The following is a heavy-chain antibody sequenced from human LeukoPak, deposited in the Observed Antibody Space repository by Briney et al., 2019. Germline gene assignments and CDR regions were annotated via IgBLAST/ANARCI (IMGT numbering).Heavy chain of an antibody. Sequence: KSGGSLRLSCVVSGFTISSHSINWVRQAPGKGLEWVSSISENSKDIFYVDSVKGRFTISRDNAKNSLYLQMNSPRADDTAVYYCAREVDEAFDTWGQGTMVTVSS. J-gene: IGHJ3*02. CDR2: ISENSKDI. V-gene: IGHV3-21*01. CDR3: AREVDEAFDT. CDR1: GFTISSHS.